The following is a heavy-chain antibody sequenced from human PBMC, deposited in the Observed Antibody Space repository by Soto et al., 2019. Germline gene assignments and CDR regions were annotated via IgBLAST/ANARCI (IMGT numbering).Heavy chain of an antibody. Sequence: SVKVSCKASGGTFSSYAISWVRQAPGQGLEWMGGIIPIFGTANYAQKFQGRVTITADESTSTAYMELSSLRSEDTAVYYCARESDIVVVPAARGHYYGMDVWGQGTTVTVSS. CDR1: GGTFSSYA. CDR3: ARESDIVVVPAARGHYYGMDV. J-gene: IGHJ6*02. D-gene: IGHD2-2*01. V-gene: IGHV1-69*13. CDR2: IIPIFGTA.